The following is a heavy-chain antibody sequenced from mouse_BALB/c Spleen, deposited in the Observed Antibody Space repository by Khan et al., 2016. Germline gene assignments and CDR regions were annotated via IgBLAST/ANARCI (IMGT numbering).Heavy chain of an antibody. V-gene: IGHV1S82*01. J-gene: IGHJ2*01. D-gene: IGHD6-1*01. Sequence: QVQLQQPGAELVRPGASVKLSCKASGYSFTSYWMNWVKQRPGKGLEWIGMIHHSDSETRLNQKFKDQATLTVNQSSSPADMQINSPTSETSADYYGSKCLLGFDYWGQGTTLTVSS. CDR2: IHHSDSET. CDR1: GYSFTSYW. CDR3: SKCLLGFDY.